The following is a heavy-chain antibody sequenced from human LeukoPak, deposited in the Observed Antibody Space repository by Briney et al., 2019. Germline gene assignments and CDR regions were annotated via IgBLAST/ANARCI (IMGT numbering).Heavy chain of an antibody. D-gene: IGHD6-13*01. J-gene: IGHJ3*02. CDR1: DYSVSSGYY. CDR3: AGTYSLYDAFDI. Sequence: SETLSLTCTVSDYSVSSGYYWGWIRQPPGKGLEWIGSIFHSGDTYYNPSLKSRLSMSVDTSENQFSLRLSSATAADTAVYYCAGTYSLYDAFDIWGQGTMVTVSS. CDR2: IFHSGDT. V-gene: IGHV4-38-2*02.